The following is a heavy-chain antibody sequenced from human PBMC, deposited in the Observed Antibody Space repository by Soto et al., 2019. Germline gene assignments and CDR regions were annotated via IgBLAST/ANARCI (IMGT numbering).Heavy chain of an antibody. V-gene: IGHV3-21*01. CDR2: ISSSSSYI. CDR3: ARDLEQGFYGMDV. D-gene: IGHD6-13*01. Sequence: GGSLRLSCAASGFTFSSYSMNWVRQAPGKGLEWVSSISSSSSYIYYADSVKGRFTISRDNAKNSLYLQMNSLRAEDTAVYYCARDLEQGFYGMDVWGQGTTVTVSS. CDR1: GFTFSSYS. J-gene: IGHJ6*02.